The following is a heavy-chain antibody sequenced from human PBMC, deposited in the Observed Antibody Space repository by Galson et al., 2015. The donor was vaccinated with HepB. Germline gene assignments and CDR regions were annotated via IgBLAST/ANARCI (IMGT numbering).Heavy chain of an antibody. D-gene: IGHD3-22*01. CDR1: GGTLSSYA. CDR3: AREERDSSGYYSHYYYGMDV. J-gene: IGHJ6*02. Sequence: SVKVSCKASGGTLSSYAITWVRRAPGQGLEWMGRIIPILGRTNYAQKFQGRVTITADKLTNTAYMELSSLGSEDTAVYYCAREERDSSGYYSHYYYGMDVWGQGTTVTVSS. CDR2: IIPILGRT. V-gene: IGHV1-69*04.